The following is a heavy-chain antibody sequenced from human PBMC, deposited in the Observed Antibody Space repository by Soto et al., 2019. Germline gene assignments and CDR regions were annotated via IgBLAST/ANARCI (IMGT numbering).Heavy chain of an antibody. Sequence: KESGPTLVKPTQTLTLTCTFSGFSLSTSGVGVGWIRQPPGKALEWLALIYWDDDKRYSPSLKSRLTITKDTSKNQVVLTMTNMDPVDTATYYCAHRPLPYCSGGSCSPFDYWGQGTLVTVSS. J-gene: IGHJ4*02. D-gene: IGHD2-15*01. CDR1: GFSLSTSGVG. CDR3: AHRPLPYCSGGSCSPFDY. CDR2: IYWDDDK. V-gene: IGHV2-5*02.